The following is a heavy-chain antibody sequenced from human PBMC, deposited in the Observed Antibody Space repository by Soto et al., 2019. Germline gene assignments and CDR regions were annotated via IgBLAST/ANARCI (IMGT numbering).Heavy chain of an antibody. CDR3: ARRRPDYDFWSGYPRFDP. Sequence: PSETLSLTCTVSGGSISSSSYYWGWIRQPPGKGLEWIGSIYYSGSTYYNPSLKSRVTISVDTSKNQFSLKLSSVTAADTAVYYCARRRPDYDFWSGYPRFDPWGQGTLVTVSS. CDR1: GGSISSSSYY. D-gene: IGHD3-3*01. V-gene: IGHV4-39*01. J-gene: IGHJ5*02. CDR2: IYYSGST.